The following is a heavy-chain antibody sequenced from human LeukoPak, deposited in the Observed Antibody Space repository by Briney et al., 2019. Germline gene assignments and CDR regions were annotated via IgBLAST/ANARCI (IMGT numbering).Heavy chain of an antibody. D-gene: IGHD2-15*01. CDR2: IYYSGST. CDR1: GGSISSGDYY. Sequence: SETLSLTCTVSGGSISSGDYYWRWIRQPPGKGLEWIGYIYYSGSTYYNPSLKSRVTISVDTSKNQFSLKLSSVTAADTAVYYCARGNIEYCSGGSCYSMDYWGQGTLVTVSS. CDR3: ARGNIEYCSGGSCYSMDY. V-gene: IGHV4-30-4*01. J-gene: IGHJ4*02.